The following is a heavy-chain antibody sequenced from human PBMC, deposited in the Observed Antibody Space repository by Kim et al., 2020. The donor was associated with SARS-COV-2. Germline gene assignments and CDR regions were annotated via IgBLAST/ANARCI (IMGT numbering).Heavy chain of an antibody. Sequence: GGSLRRSCAASGFTFSSYAMSWVRQAPGKGLEWVSAISGSGGSTYYADSVKGRFTISRDNSKNTLYLQMNSLRAEDTAVYYCAKDPSDIVASHYFDYWGQGTLVTVSS. D-gene: IGHD5-12*01. CDR1: GFTFSSYA. J-gene: IGHJ4*02. V-gene: IGHV3-23*01. CDR3: AKDPSDIVASHYFDY. CDR2: ISGSGGST.